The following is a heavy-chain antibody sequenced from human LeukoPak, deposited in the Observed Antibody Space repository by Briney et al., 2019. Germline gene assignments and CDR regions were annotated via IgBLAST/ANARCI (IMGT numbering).Heavy chain of an antibody. J-gene: IGHJ4*02. D-gene: IGHD3-9*01. Sequence: PGRSLRLSCAASGFTFSSYAMHWVRQAPGKGPEWVAVMSYDGSAKYYADSVKGRFTISRDNSKNTLFLQMNSLRAEDTAVYYCARDFGYFGRFDYWGQGTLVTVSS. CDR2: MSYDGSAK. CDR1: GFTFSSYA. V-gene: IGHV3-30*04. CDR3: ARDFGYFGRFDY.